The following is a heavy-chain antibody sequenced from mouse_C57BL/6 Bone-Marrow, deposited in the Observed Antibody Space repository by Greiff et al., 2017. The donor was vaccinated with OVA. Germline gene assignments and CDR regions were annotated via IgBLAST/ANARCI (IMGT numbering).Heavy chain of an antibody. CDR1: GYTFTSYW. J-gene: IGHJ3*01. Sequence: VKLQQPGAELVKPGASVKMSCTASGYTFTSYWITWVKQRPGQGLEWIGDIYPGSGSTNYNEKFKSKATLTVDTSSSTAYMQLSSLTSEDSAVYYCARESPGPWFAYWGQGTLVTVSA. V-gene: IGHV1-55*01. D-gene: IGHD1-3*01. CDR2: IYPGSGST. CDR3: ARESPGPWFAY.